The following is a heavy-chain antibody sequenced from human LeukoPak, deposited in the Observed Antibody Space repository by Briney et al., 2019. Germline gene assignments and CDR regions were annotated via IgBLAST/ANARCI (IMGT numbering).Heavy chain of an antibody. CDR1: GFTFSTYG. J-gene: IGHJ4*02. CDR3: AKDVGLNDY. D-gene: IGHD2-15*01. V-gene: IGHV3-23*01. CDR2: ISENGGRT. Sequence: PGGSLRLSCEASGFTFSTYGMSWVRQAPGKGLEWVSSISENGGRTYYTDSVKGRFTISRDNSKNTLYLQMNSLRAEDTAVYYCAKDVGLNDYWGQGTLATVSS.